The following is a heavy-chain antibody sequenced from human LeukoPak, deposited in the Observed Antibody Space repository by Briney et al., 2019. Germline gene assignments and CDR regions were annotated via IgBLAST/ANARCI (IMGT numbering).Heavy chain of an antibody. J-gene: IGHJ4*01. CDR2: IYHSGSA. Sequence: PSETLSLTCTVSGYSISSGYYWGWIRQPPGKGLEWIGSIYHSGSAYYNPSLKSRVTISVDTSKNQFSLKLSSVTAADTAVYYCAAYSSSWYWDFDNWGQGTLVTVSS. CDR3: AAYSSSWYWDFDN. D-gene: IGHD6-13*01. CDR1: GYSISSGYY. V-gene: IGHV4-38-2*02.